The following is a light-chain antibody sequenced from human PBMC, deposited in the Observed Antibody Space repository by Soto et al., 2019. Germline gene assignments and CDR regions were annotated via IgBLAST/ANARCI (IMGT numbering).Light chain of an antibody. J-gene: IGLJ1*01. Sequence: PGQSITISCTGTSSDVGGYNYVSWYQQHPGKAPKLMIYEVRNRPSGVSNRFSGSKSGNTASLTISGLQAEDEADYYCSSYTSSSTRLYVFGTGTKVTVL. V-gene: IGLV2-14*01. CDR2: EVR. CDR3: SSYTSSSTRLYV. CDR1: SSDVGGYNY.